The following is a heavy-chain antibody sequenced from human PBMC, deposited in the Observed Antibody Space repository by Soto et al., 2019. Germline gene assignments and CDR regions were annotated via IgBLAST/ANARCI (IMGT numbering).Heavy chain of an antibody. CDR2: SYWDDNK. Sequence: QSTLKESGPPLVKPTQTLTLTCTFSGFSLSTSAVGVGWIRQPPGKALECLAVSYWDDNKRYSPSLKSKLSITKDTSKNQVALTMTNMDPVDTATYYCAHRLHSTGSYDYWGQGTQVTVSS. V-gene: IGHV2-5*02. CDR3: AHRLHSTGSYDY. J-gene: IGHJ4*02. CDR1: GFSLSTSAVG. D-gene: IGHD3-22*01.